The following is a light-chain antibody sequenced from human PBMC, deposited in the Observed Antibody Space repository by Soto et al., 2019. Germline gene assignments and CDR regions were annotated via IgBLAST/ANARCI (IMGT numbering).Light chain of an antibody. V-gene: IGKV1-39*01. CDR2: GGY. CDR1: QNIHSF. J-gene: IGKJ3*01. Sequence: DIQMTQSPSSLAASVGERVTITCRASQNIHSFLNWYQQKPGKXPXVLIYGGYALQSGVPSRFSSSRSGKDFTLPISSLQPEDVASYFCQQSYNIPFTFGPATKVD. CDR3: QQSYNIPFT.